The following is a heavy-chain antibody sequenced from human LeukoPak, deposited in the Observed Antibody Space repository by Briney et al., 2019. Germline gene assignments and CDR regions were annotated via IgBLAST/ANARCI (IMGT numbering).Heavy chain of an antibody. CDR3: ARALYSSGWYHRSDYFDY. CDR1: GVSLSSYY. Sequence: SETLSLTCTVSGVSLSSYYWNWLRPPAGKGLEWFGRISTTGSTNYNPSLKSRLTMSVDTSKNQFSLRLSSVSAADTPVYYCARALYSSGWYHRSDYFDYWGQGTLVTVSS. D-gene: IGHD6-19*01. J-gene: IGHJ4*02. CDR2: ISTTGST. V-gene: IGHV4-4*07.